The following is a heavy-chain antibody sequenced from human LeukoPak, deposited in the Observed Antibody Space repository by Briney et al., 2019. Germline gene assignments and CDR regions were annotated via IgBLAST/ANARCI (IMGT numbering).Heavy chain of an antibody. V-gene: IGHV3-21*01. CDR1: GFTFSSYS. D-gene: IGHD3-22*01. J-gene: IGHJ4*02. CDR2: ISSSSSYI. CDR3: ARERFYPHDSSGYYYYFDY. Sequence: GGSLRLSCAASGFTFSSYSMNWVRQAPGKGLEWVSSISSSSSYIYYADSVKGRFTISRDNAKNSLYLQMNSLRAEDTAVYYCARERFYPHDSSGYYYYFDYWGQGTLVTVSS.